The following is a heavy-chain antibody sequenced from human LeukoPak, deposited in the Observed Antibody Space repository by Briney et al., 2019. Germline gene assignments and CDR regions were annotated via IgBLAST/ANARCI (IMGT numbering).Heavy chain of an antibody. D-gene: IGHD1-26*01. CDR2: ISYDGSNK. Sequence: QPGRSLRLSCAASGFTFSSYAMHWVRQAPGKGLEWVAVISYDGSNKYYADSVKGRFTISRDNSKNTLYLQMNSLRAEDTAVYYCAKVGNLVRAFDIWGQGTMVTVSS. V-gene: IGHV3-30-3*01. CDR1: GFTFSSYA. J-gene: IGHJ3*02. CDR3: AKVGNLVRAFDI.